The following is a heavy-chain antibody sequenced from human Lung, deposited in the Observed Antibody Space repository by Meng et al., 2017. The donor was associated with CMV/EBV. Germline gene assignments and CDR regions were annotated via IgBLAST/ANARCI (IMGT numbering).Heavy chain of an antibody. J-gene: IGHJ5*02. Sequence: GDYCWNWTRQTQGKGLEGMGYVYHSGRTNYNPSRKSRVTISVDKSKNQFSLNLNSVTAADTAVYYCARDRAVTNCWSGLQISTWFDPWGQGTLVTVSS. CDR2: VYHSGRT. CDR3: ARDRAVTNCWSGLQISTWFDP. CDR1: GDYC. D-gene: IGHD3-3*01. V-gene: IGHV4-61*08.